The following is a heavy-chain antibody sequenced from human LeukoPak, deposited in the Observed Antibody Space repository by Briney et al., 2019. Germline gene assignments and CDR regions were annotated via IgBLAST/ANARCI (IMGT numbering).Heavy chain of an antibody. V-gene: IGHV1-46*01. D-gene: IGHD5-24*01. CDR3: ARRMEDGYNSITFDY. CDR2: INPSGGST. CDR1: GYTLTSYY. J-gene: IGHJ4*02. Sequence: GASVKVSCKASGYTLTSYYMHWVRQAPGQGLEWMGIINPSGGSTSYAQKFQGRVTMTRDTSTSTVYMELSSLRSEDTAVYYCARRMEDGYNSITFDYWGQGTLVTVSS.